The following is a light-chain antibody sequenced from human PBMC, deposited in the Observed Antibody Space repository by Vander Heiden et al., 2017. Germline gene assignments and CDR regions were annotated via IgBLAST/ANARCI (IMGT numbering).Light chain of an antibody. CDR1: QSVSSH. J-gene: IGKJ1*01. V-gene: IGKV3-15*01. CDR3: QQYSNWWT. Sequence: EIVMTQSPDTLSVFLGEGVTLSCRASQSVSSHLAWYQQKPGQAPRLLIYEASTRAAGVPARFSGSASGTEFTLTISSLQSEDFAMYYCQQYSNWWTFGQGTKVEIK. CDR2: EAS.